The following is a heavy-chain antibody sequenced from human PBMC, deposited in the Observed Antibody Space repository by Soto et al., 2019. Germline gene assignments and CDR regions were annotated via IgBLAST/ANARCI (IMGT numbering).Heavy chain of an antibody. CDR2: IIPMFGTT. CDR1: GGTFSSYA. D-gene: IGHD2-8*01. V-gene: IGHV1-69*13. Sequence: GASVKVSCKASGGTFSSYAINWVRQAPGQGLEWMGGIIPMFGTTNYAQGFQGRVTITADESTSTAYMELNSLRSEDTAVYYCARSPQPPYCTNAVCPFDYWGQGTLVTVSS. J-gene: IGHJ4*02. CDR3: ARSPQPPYCTNAVCPFDY.